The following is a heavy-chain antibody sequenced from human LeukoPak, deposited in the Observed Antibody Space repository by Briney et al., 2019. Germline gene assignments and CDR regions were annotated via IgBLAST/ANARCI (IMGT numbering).Heavy chain of an antibody. Sequence: PGGSLRLSCAASGFTVSSNYMSWVRQAPGKGLEWVSLIYSGGSTYYADSVKGRFTISRDNSKNTLYLQVNSLRAEDTAVYYCARVGGYSSGWYDYWGQGTLVTVSS. CDR1: GFTVSSNY. CDR2: IYSGGST. J-gene: IGHJ4*02. CDR3: ARVGGYSSGWYDY. D-gene: IGHD6-19*01. V-gene: IGHV3-53*01.